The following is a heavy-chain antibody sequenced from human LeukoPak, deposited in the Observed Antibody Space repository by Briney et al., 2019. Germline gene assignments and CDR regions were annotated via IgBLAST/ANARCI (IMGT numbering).Heavy chain of an antibody. CDR2: IYYSGST. CDR3: ARRGGRHYGDYYYYMDV. D-gene: IGHD4-17*01. CDR1: GGSISSSSYY. V-gene: IGHV4-39*01. Sequence: SETLSLTCTVSGGSISSSSYYWGWIRQPPGKGLEWIGSIYYSGSTYYNPSLKSRVIIAVDTSNNQFSLKLNSVTAADTAVYYCARRGGRHYGDYYYYMDVWGKGTTVTVSS. J-gene: IGHJ6*03.